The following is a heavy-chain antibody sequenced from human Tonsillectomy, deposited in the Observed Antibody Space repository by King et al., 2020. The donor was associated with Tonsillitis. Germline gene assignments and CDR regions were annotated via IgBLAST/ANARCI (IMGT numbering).Heavy chain of an antibody. D-gene: IGHD2/OR15-2a*01. Sequence: VQLQQWGAGLLKPSETLSLTCAVYGGSLTDYYWSWTRQPPGKGLEWIGEIHPSGNTKYNPSLESRVSLLLDTSKTQFSLKLRSVTAADTAVYYCARGNDNSKVGRYWGQGTLVTVSS. CDR1: GGSLTDYY. V-gene: IGHV4-34*01. CDR2: IHPSGNT. J-gene: IGHJ4*02. CDR3: ARGNDNSKVGRY.